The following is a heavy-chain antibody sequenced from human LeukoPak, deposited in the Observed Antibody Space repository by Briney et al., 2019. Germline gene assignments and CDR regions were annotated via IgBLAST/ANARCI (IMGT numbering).Heavy chain of an antibody. J-gene: IGHJ4*02. CDR2: ISSDGSST. CDR3: ARDQRVTGRPDIDY. Sequence: GGSLRLSCAASGFTLSNHWMHWVRQTPGKGLVWVSRISSDGSSTTYADSVKGRFTISRDNAKNTLYLQMNNLRAEDTAMYYCARDQRVTGRPDIDYWGQGTLVIVSS. V-gene: IGHV3-74*03. CDR1: GFTLSNHW. D-gene: IGHD6-6*01.